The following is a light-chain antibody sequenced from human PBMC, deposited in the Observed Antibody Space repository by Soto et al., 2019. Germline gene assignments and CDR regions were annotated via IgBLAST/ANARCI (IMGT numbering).Light chain of an antibody. CDR1: NSDVGGYNY. Sequence: QSVLTQPPPPAGSPGQSVTNSCTGTNSDVGGYNYVSWFQQHPGKAPKFMFHEVSKWPSGVPDRFSGSKSGNTASLTVSGLQAEDEADYFCSSYAGSNNFFVFGTGTKVTVL. CDR2: EVS. CDR3: SSYAGSNNFFV. V-gene: IGLV2-8*01. J-gene: IGLJ1*01.